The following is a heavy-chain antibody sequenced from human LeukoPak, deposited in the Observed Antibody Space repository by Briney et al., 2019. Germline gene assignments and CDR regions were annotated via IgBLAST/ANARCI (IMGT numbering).Heavy chain of an antibody. CDR1: GITFSSYS. J-gene: IGHJ4*02. V-gene: IGHV3-48*01. D-gene: IGHD4/OR15-4a*01. Sequence: PGGSLRLSCAASGITFSSYSMNWVRQAPGKGLDWVSYISSSSSTIYYADSVKGRFTISRDNAKNSLYLQMNSLRAEDTAVYYCARDLSDYGATRSDYWGQGTLVTVSS. CDR2: ISSSSSTI. CDR3: ARDLSDYGATRSDY.